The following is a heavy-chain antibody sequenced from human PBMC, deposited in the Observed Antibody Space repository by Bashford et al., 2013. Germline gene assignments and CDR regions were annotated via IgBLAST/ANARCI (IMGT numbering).Heavy chain of an antibody. CDR3: ARVGYDFWSGMGSAFDY. CDR2: IIPIFGTA. CDR1: GGTFSSYA. V-gene: IGHV1-69*13. Sequence: VASVKVSCKASGGTFSSYAISWVRQAPGQGLEWMGGIIPIFGTANYAQKFQGRVTITADESTSTAYMELSSLRSEDTAVYYCARVGYDFWSGMGSAFDYWGQGTLVTVSS. D-gene: IGHD3-3*01. J-gene: IGHJ4*02.